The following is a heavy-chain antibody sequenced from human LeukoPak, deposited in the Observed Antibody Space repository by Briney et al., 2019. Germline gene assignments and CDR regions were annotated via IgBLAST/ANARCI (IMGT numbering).Heavy chain of an antibody. Sequence: ASVKVSCKASGYIFTGYYMHWVRQAPGQGLEWMGWINPNSGGTNYAHKFQGRVTMTRDTSISTAYMELSRLRSDDMALYYCARDRPPQLVRPFDYWGQGTLVTVSS. CDR2: INPNSGGT. D-gene: IGHD6-13*01. V-gene: IGHV1-2*07. J-gene: IGHJ4*02. CDR1: GYIFTGYY. CDR3: ARDRPPQLVRPFDY.